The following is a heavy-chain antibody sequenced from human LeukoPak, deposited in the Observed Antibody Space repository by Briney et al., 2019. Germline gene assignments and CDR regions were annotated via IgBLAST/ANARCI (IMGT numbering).Heavy chain of an antibody. CDR3: ARPLDSWFDP. J-gene: IGHJ5*02. D-gene: IGHD2-2*03. CDR2: IIPIFGTA. Sequence: SVKVSCKASGGTFSSYAISWVRQAPGQGREWMGGIIPIFGTANYAQKFQGRVTITADESTSTAYMELSSLRSEDTAVYYCARPLDSWFDPWGQGTLVTVSS. V-gene: IGHV1-69*01. CDR1: GGTFSSYA.